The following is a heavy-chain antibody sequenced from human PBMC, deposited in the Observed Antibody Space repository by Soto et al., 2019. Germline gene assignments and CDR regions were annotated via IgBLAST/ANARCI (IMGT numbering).Heavy chain of an antibody. CDR1: GFTFSTYS. CDR2: ISSRSDI. J-gene: IGHJ6*02. Sequence: GSLRLSCVGSGFTFSTYSINWVRQAPGKGLEWVSSISSRSDIYYADSVKGRFTISRDNAKNSVSLQMNSLRTEDTAVYYCAREYTAWPLAYGLDVWGQGTTVTVSS. D-gene: IGHD2-2*02. CDR3: AREYTAWPLAYGLDV. V-gene: IGHV3-21*01.